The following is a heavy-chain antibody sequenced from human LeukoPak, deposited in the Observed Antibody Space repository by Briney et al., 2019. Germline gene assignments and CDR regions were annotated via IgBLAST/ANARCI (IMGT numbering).Heavy chain of an antibody. CDR2: IWYDGSNK. CDR3: ARDSTYYYGSGSSGPHYFDY. Sequence: GRSLRLSCAASGFTFSSYGMHWVRQAPGKGLEWVAVIWYDGSNKYYADSVKGRFTISRDNSKNTLYLQLNSLRAEDTAVYYCARDSTYYYGSGSSGPHYFDYWGQGTLVTVSS. D-gene: IGHD3-10*01. CDR1: GFTFSSYG. V-gene: IGHV3-33*01. J-gene: IGHJ4*02.